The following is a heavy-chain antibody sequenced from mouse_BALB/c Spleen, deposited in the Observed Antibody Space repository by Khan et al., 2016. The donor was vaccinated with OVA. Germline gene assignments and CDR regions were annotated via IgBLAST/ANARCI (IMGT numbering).Heavy chain of an antibody. CDR3: ARNGNYWYFDV. J-gene: IGHJ1*01. D-gene: IGHD2-1*01. V-gene: IGHV9-3-1*01. CDR2: INTYTGEP. Sequence: QIQLVQSGPELKKPGETVKISCKASGYTFTNYGMNWVKQAPGQGLKWMGWINTYTGEPTYADDFKGRFAFSLETSSSTAYLQINNLKNEDTATXCCARNGNYWYFDVWGAGTTVTVSS. CDR1: GYTFTNYG.